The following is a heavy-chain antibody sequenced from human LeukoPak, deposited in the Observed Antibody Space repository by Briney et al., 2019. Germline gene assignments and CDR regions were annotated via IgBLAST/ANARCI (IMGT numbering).Heavy chain of an antibody. J-gene: IGHJ4*02. CDR3: ARTRYYYNSRSYGAPYYFDY. D-gene: IGHD3-10*01. V-gene: IGHV4-39*01. CDR2: IYYTGST. Sequence: PSETLSLTCAVSGGSISSNSYYWGWIRQPPGKGLEWIGSIYYTGSTYYNPSLKSRVTISVDTSKNQFSLKLSSVTAADTAVYYCARTRYYYNSRSYGAPYYFDYWGQGTLVTVSS. CDR1: GGSISSNSYY.